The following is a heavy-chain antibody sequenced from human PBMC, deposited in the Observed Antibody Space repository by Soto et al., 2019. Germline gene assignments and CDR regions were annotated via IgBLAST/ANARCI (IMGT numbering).Heavy chain of an antibody. J-gene: IGHJ5*02. V-gene: IGHV1-18*01. Sequence: ASVKVSCKASGYTFTSYGISWVRQAPGQGPEWMGWISAYNGNTNYAQKLQGRVTITRDTSASTAYMELSSLRSEDTAVYYCARDRSRIAAGRFDPWGQGTLVTVSS. CDR1: GYTFTSYG. D-gene: IGHD6-13*01. CDR2: ISAYNGNT. CDR3: ARDRSRIAAGRFDP.